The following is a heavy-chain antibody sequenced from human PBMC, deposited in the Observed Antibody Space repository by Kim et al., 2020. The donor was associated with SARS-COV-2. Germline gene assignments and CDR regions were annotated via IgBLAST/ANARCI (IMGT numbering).Heavy chain of an antibody. CDR3: ARDGGNRRAVAGTGGFDY. Sequence: KGRFTISRDNSKNTLYLKMNSRRAEDTAVYYCARDGGNRRAVAGTGGFDYWGQGTLVTVSS. J-gene: IGHJ4*02. D-gene: IGHD6-19*01. V-gene: IGHV3-30*07.